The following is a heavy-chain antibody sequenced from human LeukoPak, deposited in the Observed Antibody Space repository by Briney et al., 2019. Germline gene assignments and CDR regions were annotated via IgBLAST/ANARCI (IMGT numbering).Heavy chain of an antibody. CDR1: GGSFSGYY. D-gene: IGHD6-13*01. CDR3: ARGKAAAGNSLWFDL. CDR2: INHSGST. V-gene: IGHV4-34*01. J-gene: IGHJ5*02. Sequence: SETLSLTCAVYGGSFSGYYWSWIRQPPGKGLEWIGEINHSGSTNYNPSLKSRVTISVDTSKNQFSLKLSSVTAADTAVYYCARGKAAAGNSLWFDLWGQGTLVTVSS.